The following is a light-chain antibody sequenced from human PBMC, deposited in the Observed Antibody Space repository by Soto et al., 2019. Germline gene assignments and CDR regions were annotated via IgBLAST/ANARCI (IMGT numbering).Light chain of an antibody. CDR1: QSINSY. V-gene: IGKV1-39*01. CDR3: QQSYKTPRT. Sequence: DIQMTQSPSSLSASVGDRVTITCRASQSINSYLNWYQQKPGKGPNLLIYAASDLQSGVPSRFSCSGSGTDFTLTISSLEPEDFATYYCQQSYKTPRTFGPGTKVEIK. J-gene: IGKJ1*01. CDR2: AAS.